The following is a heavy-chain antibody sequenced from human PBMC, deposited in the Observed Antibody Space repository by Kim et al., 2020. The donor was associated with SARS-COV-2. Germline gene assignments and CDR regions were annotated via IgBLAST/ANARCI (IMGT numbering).Heavy chain of an antibody. J-gene: IGHJ2*01. D-gene: IGHD5-12*01. CDR2: IYHSGST. Sequence: SETLSLTCNVSGYSISSGYYWGWIRPPPGKVLEWIGSIYHSGSTYYNPSLKSLVTISVDTSKNQFSLKLSSVTAAGTAIYYCAKDDSGFLRFSWYFDLWGRGTLVTVSS. V-gene: IGHV4-38-2*02. CDR3: AKDDSGFLRFSWYFDL. CDR1: GYSISSGYY.